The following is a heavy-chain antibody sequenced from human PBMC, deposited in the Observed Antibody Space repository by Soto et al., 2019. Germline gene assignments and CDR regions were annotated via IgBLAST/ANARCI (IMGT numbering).Heavy chain of an antibody. CDR1: GYTFTSYD. CDR2: MNPNSGNT. V-gene: IGHV1-8*01. CDR3: ARGMVQTRRFFIREHWFDP. Sequence: QVQLVQSGAEVKKPGASVKVSCKASGYTFTSYDINWVRQATGQGLEWMGWMNPNSGNTGYAQKSQSRVTMTRNTSIRTAYMELSSLRSEDTAVYYCARGMVQTRRFFIREHWFDPWGQGTLVTVSS. J-gene: IGHJ5*02. D-gene: IGHD3-10*01.